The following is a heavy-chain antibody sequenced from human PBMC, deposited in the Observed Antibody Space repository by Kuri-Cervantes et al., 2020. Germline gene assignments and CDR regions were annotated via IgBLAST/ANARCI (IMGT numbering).Heavy chain of an antibody. CDR1: GCTFTGYY. CDR3: ARADGSYGDYGFDY. J-gene: IGHJ4*02. CDR2: INPNSGGT. D-gene: IGHD4-17*01. V-gene: IGHV1-2*02. Sequence: ASVKVSCKASGCTFTGYYMHWVRQAPGQGLEWMGWINPNSGGTNYAQKLQGRVTMTTDTSTSTAYMELRSLRSEDTAVYYCARADGSYGDYGFDYWGQGTLVTVSS.